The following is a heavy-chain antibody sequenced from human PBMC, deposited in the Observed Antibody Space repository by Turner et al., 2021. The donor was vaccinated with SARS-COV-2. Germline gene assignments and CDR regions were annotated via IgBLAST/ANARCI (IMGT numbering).Heavy chain of an antibody. Sequence: QVQLAQSGAEVKQPGASVKLSPTLSGYSLTELSIHWVRQAPGKGLEWMGSIDLEAQETIRDQKFQNRIILSEDKSSDTAVMELSGLRFEDTAIYYCSTRWDRVGRANGLDDWGQGTRVTVSS. CDR3: STRWDRVGRANGLDD. D-gene: IGHD5-12*01. CDR1: GYSLTELS. CDR2: IDLEAQET. V-gene: IGHV1-24*01. J-gene: IGHJ6*02.